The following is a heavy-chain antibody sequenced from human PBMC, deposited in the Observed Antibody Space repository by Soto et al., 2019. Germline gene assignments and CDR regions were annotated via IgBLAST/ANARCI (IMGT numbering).Heavy chain of an antibody. CDR2: IYHSGST. J-gene: IGHJ4*02. CDR3: ASAGGLGAVAADY. CDR1: GGSISSGGYS. V-gene: IGHV4-30-2*01. Sequence: QLQLQESGSGLVKPSQTLSLTCAVSGGSISSGGYSWSWIRQPPGKGLEWIGYIYHSGSTYYNPSLKSRVTLSVDRSKHQFSLKLSSVTAADTAVYYCASAGGLGAVAADYWGQGTLVTVSS. D-gene: IGHD6-19*01.